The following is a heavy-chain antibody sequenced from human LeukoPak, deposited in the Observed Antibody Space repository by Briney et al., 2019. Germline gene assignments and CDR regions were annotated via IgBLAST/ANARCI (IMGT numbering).Heavy chain of an antibody. D-gene: IGHD3-22*01. CDR2: INSDGSST. CDR3: ARAADSSGYYDY. J-gene: IGHJ4*02. CDR1: GFTFSSYA. Sequence: GGSLRLSCAASGFTFSSYAMSWVRQAPGKGLVWVSRINSDGSSTSYADSVKGRFTISRDNAKNTLYLQMNSLRAEDTAVYYCARAADSSGYYDYWGQGTLVTVSS. V-gene: IGHV3-74*01.